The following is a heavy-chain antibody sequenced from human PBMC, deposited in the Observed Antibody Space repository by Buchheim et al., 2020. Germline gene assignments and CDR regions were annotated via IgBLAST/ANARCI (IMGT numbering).Heavy chain of an antibody. D-gene: IGHD3-22*01. CDR1: GGSISSGDYY. J-gene: IGHJ4*02. CDR3: ARDGPYYYDSSGSLQDVGSFDY. V-gene: IGHV4-31*03. CDR2: IYYSGST. Sequence: QVQLQESGPGLVKPSQTLSLTCTVSGGSISSGDYYWSWIRQHPGKGLEWIGYIYYSGSTYYNPSLKSRVTISVDTSKNQFSLKLSSVTAADTAVYYCARDGPYYYDSSGSLQDVGSFDYWGQGTL.